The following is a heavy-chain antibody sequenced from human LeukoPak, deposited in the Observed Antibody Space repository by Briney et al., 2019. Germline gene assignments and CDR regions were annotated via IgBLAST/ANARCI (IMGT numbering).Heavy chain of an antibody. J-gene: IGHJ3*02. CDR1: GYTPTELS. V-gene: IGHV1-24*01. D-gene: IGHD2-21*02. CDR2: LDPEVGET. Sequence: ASVKVSCKVSGYTPTELSMHWVRQAPGKGLKWMGGLDPEVGETIYAQKFQGRVTMTEDTSTDTAYMELSSLRSEDTAVYYCATDWGGDIVVVTAPLAFDIWGQGTMVTVSS. CDR3: ATDWGGDIVVVTAPLAFDI.